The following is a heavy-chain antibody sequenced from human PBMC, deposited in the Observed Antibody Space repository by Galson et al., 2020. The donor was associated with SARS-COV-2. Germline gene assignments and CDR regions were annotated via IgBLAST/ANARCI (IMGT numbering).Heavy chain of an antibody. D-gene: IGHD2-21*02. J-gene: IGHJ1*01. CDR3: ARGSYCGGDCYPEYFQH. V-gene: IGHV3-11*01. CDR1: GFIFSDYY. CDR2: ISSSGYTT. Sequence: GGSLRLSCAASGFIFSDYYMSWIRQAPGTGLEWISYISSSGYTTYYADSVKGRFTISRDNAQKSVYLQMNNLRADDTAVYYCARGSYCGGDCYPEYFQHWGQGTLATVSS.